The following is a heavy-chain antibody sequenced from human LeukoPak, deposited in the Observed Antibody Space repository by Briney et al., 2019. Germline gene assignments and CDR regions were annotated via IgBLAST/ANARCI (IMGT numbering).Heavy chain of an antibody. CDR2: INHSGST. Sequence: PSETLSLTCAVYGGSFSGYYWSWIRQPPGKGLEWIGEINHSGSTNYNPSLKSRVTISVDTSKNQFSLKLSPVTAADTAVYYCARGARGYSGYDFDYWGQGTLVTVSS. CDR3: ARGARGYSGYDFDY. V-gene: IGHV4-34*01. J-gene: IGHJ4*02. CDR1: GGSFSGYY. D-gene: IGHD5-12*01.